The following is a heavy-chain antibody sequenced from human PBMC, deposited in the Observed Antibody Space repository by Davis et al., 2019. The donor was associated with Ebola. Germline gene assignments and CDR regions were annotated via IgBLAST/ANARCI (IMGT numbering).Heavy chain of an antibody. J-gene: IGHJ4*02. CDR3: ATSALFGDHLTASFDY. V-gene: IGHV5-51*01. CDR2: IYPGDSDT. CDR1: GYSFTSYW. Sequence: GESLKISCKGSGYSFTSYWIGWVRQMPGKGLEWMGIIYPGDSDTRYSPSFQGQVTISADKSISTAYLQWSSLKASDTAMYYCATSALFGDHLTASFDYWGQGTLVTVSS. D-gene: IGHD4-17*01.